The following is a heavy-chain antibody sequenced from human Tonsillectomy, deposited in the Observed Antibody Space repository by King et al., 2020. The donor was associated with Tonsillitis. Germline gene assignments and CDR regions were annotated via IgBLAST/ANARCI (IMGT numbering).Heavy chain of an antibody. CDR2: IAYDGSNK. D-gene: IGHD5-12*01. V-gene: IGHV3-33*05. CDR1: GFTFSSYG. J-gene: IGHJ4*02. Sequence: VQLVESGGGVVQPGRSLRLSCAASGFTFSSYGMHWVRQAPGKGLEWVAVIAYDGSNKYYADSVKGRFTISRDNSKNTLYLQMNSLSAEDTAVYYCARDGAIVATETFDYWGQGTLVTVSS. CDR3: ARDGAIVATETFDY.